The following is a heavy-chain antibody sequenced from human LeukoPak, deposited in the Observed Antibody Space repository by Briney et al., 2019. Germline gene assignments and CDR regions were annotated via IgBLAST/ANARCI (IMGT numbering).Heavy chain of an antibody. V-gene: IGHV3-73*01. Sequence: GRSLRLSCAASGFTFSGSAMHWVRQASGKGLEWVGRIRSKANSYATAYAASVKGRFTISRDDSKNTAYLQMNSLKTEDTAVYYCTTLGGFGVPPAIVWGQGTLVTVSS. CDR3: TTLGGFGVPPAIV. CDR1: GFTFSGSA. D-gene: IGHD3-3*01. CDR2: IRSKANSYAT. J-gene: IGHJ4*02.